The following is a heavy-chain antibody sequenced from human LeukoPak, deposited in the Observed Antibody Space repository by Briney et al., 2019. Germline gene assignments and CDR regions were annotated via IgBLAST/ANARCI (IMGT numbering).Heavy chain of an antibody. D-gene: IGHD6-19*01. CDR3: ARGTLYSGWSYYFDY. J-gene: IGHJ4*02. CDR1: GFTFSSYS. V-gene: IGHV4-34*01. CDR2: INHSGST. Sequence: GSLRLSCAGSGFTFSSYSMNWVRQPPGKGLEWIGEINHSGSTNYNPSLKSRVTISVDTSKNQFSLKLSSVTAADTAMYYCARGTLYSGWSYYFDYWGQGSQVTVSS.